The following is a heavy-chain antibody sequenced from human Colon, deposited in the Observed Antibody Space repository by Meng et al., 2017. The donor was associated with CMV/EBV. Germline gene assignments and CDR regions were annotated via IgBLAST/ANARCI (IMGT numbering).Heavy chain of an antibody. CDR1: GYSFSNYW. J-gene: IGHJ2*01. Sequence: GESLKISCKGSGYSFSNYWIAWVRQMPGKGLEWMGTIYPDDSETRYSPSFQGHITISADKSVSTAYLQWSSLKASDTALYFCATTYDSSGPRGLWYFDLWGRGTLVTVSS. D-gene: IGHD3-22*01. V-gene: IGHV5-51*01. CDR3: ATTYDSSGPRGLWYFDL. CDR2: IYPDDSET.